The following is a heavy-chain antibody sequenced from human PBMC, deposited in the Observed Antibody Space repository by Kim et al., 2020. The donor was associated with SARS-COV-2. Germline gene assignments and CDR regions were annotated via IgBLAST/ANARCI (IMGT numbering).Heavy chain of an antibody. V-gene: IGHV3-13*04. CDR2: IGTAGDT. Sequence: GGSLRLSCAASGFTFSSYDMHWVRQATGKGLEWVSAIGTAGDTYYPGAVKGRFTISRENAKNYLYLQMNSLRAGDTAVYYCARSPVADFYYYGMDVWGQGTTVTVSS. J-gene: IGHJ6*02. CDR1: GFTFSSYD. CDR3: ARSPVADFYYYGMDV. D-gene: IGHD6-19*01.